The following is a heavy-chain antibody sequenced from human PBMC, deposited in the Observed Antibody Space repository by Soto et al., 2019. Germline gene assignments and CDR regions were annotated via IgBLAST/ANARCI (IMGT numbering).Heavy chain of an antibody. D-gene: IGHD3-10*01. CDR3: ARDDVEDYYGSGSYMSYFDY. V-gene: IGHV4-30-4*01. J-gene: IGHJ4*02. CDR1: GGSISSGDYY. Sequence: SSETLSLTCTVSGGSISSGDYYWSWIRQPPGKGLEWIGYIYYSGSTYYNPSLKSRVTISVDTSKNQFSLKLSSVTAADTAVYYCARDDVEDYYGSGSYMSYFDYWGQGTLVTVSS. CDR2: IYYSGST.